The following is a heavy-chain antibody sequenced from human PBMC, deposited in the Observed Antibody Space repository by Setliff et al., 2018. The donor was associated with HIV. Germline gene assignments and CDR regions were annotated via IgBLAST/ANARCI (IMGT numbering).Heavy chain of an antibody. Sequence: ASVKVSCKASGYTFTIYSINWVRQAPGQGLEWMGSISGYNGNTNYAQKFQGRVTMTTDTSTDTAYMELSSLRSDDTAMYYCATDPGYSSTWYSESFQHWGQGTVVTVSS. D-gene: IGHD6-13*01. J-gene: IGHJ1*01. CDR2: ISGYNGNT. CDR1: GYTFTIYS. CDR3: ATDPGYSSTWYSESFQH. V-gene: IGHV1-18*01.